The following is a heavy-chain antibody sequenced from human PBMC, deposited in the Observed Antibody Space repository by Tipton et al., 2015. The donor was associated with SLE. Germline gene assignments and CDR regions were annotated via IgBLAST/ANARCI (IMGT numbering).Heavy chain of an antibody. Sequence: GSLRLSCAASGFTFSSYSMNWVRQAPGKGLEWVSSISSSSSYIYYADSVKGRFTISRDNAKNSLYLQMNSLRAEDTAVYYCARDRITMIVVVPDAFDIWGQGTMVTVSS. CDR1: GFTFSSYS. J-gene: IGHJ3*02. V-gene: IGHV3-21*01. CDR2: ISSSSSYI. D-gene: IGHD3-22*01. CDR3: ARDRITMIVVVPDAFDI.